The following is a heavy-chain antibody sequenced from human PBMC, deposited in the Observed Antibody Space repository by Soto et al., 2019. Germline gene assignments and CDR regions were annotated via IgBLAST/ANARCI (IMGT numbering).Heavy chain of an antibody. Sequence: QITLKESGPTLVKPTQTLTLTCTFSGFSLSTSGVGVGWIRQPPGKALEWLALIYWDDDKRYSPSLKSRLTITQDNSKHQVVLTMTNIDPVDTATYYCAHSLIPHWGSRGDFDYWGQGTLVTVSS. D-gene: IGHD7-27*01. V-gene: IGHV2-5*02. CDR3: AHSLIPHWGSRGDFDY. J-gene: IGHJ4*02. CDR2: IYWDDDK. CDR1: GFSLSTSGVG.